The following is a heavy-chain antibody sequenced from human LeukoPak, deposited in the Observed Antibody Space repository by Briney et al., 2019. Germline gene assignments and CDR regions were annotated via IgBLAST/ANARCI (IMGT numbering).Heavy chain of an antibody. Sequence: GGSLRLSCAASGFTFSSYWMSWVRQAPGKGLEWVANIKQDGSEKYYVDSVKGRFTISRDNAKNSLYLQMNSLRAEDTAVYYCAKSGVLRYFDWLLQSGYYYYYMDVWGKGTTVTVSS. CDR1: GFTFSSYW. V-gene: IGHV3-7*01. CDR3: AKSGVLRYFDWLLQSGYYYYYMDV. D-gene: IGHD3-9*01. J-gene: IGHJ6*03. CDR2: IKQDGSEK.